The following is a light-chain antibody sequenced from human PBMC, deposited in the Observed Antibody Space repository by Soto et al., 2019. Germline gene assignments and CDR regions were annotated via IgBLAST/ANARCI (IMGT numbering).Light chain of an antibody. CDR1: RSDVGNYNL. Sequence: QSALTQPASVSGSPGQSITISCTGTRSDVGNYNLVSWYQQHPSKAPKLMIYEVNKRPSGVSNRFSGSKSGNTASLTISGLQAEDETDYYCCSYAGSDTWAFGGGTKLTVL. J-gene: IGLJ3*02. V-gene: IGLV2-23*02. CDR2: EVN. CDR3: CSYAGSDTWA.